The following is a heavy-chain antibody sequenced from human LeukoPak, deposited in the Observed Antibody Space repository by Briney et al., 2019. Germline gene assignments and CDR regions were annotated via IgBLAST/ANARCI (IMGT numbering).Heavy chain of an antibody. J-gene: IGHJ2*01. V-gene: IGHV3-33*06. CDR1: GFTFRTYG. CDR2: IWYDGSDR. Sequence: GGSLRLSCAASGFTFRTYGMSWVRQAPGKGLQGVASIWYDGSDRFYTDSVKGRFTISRDNPNNTVFLQMNSLRGDDTAVYYCAKCAGATHWYFDLWGRGTLVTVSS. D-gene: IGHD1-26*01. CDR3: AKCAGATHWYFDL.